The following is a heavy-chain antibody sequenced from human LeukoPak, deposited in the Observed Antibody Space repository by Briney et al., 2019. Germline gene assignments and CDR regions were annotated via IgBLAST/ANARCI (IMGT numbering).Heavy chain of an antibody. J-gene: IGHJ5*02. CDR3: AKDILSSTLTNWFDP. CDR2: ISWNSGRI. D-gene: IGHD2-2*01. Sequence: SLRLSCAASGFTFDDYAMHWVRQAPGKGLEWVSGISWNSGRIGYADTVKGRFTISRDNAKNSLYLQMNSLRAEDTALYYCAKDILSSTLTNWFDPWGQGTLVTVSS. CDR1: GFTFDDYA. V-gene: IGHV3-9*01.